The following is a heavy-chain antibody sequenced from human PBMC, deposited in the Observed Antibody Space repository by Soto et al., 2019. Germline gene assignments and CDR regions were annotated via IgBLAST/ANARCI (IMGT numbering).Heavy chain of an antibody. V-gene: IGHV1-18*01. Sequence: ASVKVSCEASGYTFSNHGITWVRQAPGQGLEWMGWIGAYNGNTHYTQSLQGRVTMTTDASTSTAYMELRGLRSEDTAVYYCAREIDLGFGYYYGMDVWGQGTTVTVSS. CDR2: IGAYNGNT. D-gene: IGHD3-10*01. CDR3: AREIDLGFGYYYGMDV. CDR1: GYTFSNHG. J-gene: IGHJ6*02.